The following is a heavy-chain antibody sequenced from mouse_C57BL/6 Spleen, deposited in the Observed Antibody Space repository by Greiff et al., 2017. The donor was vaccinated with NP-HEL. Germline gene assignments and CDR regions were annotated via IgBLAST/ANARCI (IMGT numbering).Heavy chain of an antibody. CDR2: IYPGDGDT. D-gene: IGHD1-1*01. CDR3: ARGDYGSRDYAMDY. CDR1: GYAFSSSW. Sequence: QVQLQQSGPELVKPGASVKISCKASGYAFSSSWMNWVKQRPGKGLEWIGRIYPGDGDTNYNGKFKGKATLTADKSSSTAYMQLSSLTSEDSAVYFCARGDYGSRDYAMDYWGQGTSVTVSS. J-gene: IGHJ4*01. V-gene: IGHV1-82*01.